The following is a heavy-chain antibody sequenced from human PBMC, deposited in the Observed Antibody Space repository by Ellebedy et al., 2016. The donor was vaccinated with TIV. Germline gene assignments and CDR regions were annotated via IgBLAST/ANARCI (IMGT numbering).Heavy chain of an antibody. J-gene: IGHJ3*02. CDR3: ARDENWNYGAFDI. D-gene: IGHD1-7*01. CDR2: ISSSSSYI. V-gene: IGHV3-21*01. Sequence: GGSLRLSCAASRFTFSSYAMNWVRQAPGKGLEWVSSISSSSSYIYYADSVKGRFTISRDNAKNSLYLQMNSLRAEDTAVYYCARDENWNYGAFDIWGQGTMVTVSS. CDR1: RFTFSSYA.